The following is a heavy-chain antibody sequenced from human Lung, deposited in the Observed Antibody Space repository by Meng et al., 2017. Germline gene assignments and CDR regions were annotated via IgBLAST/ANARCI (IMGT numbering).Heavy chain of an antibody. Sequence: VHLVEFGGDLVMPWGSLRLSCAASEFYFSNAWMSWVRQAPGKGLEWVGRMKSNTDGGTTEYAAPVTGRFTISRDDSKSTLNLHLSGLRTDDTGVYYCTWDDKAVSDYWGQGTLVTVSS. CDR1: EFYFSNAW. J-gene: IGHJ4*02. CDR2: MKSNTDGGTT. CDR3: TWDDKAVSDY. V-gene: IGHV3-15*01. D-gene: IGHD3-9*01.